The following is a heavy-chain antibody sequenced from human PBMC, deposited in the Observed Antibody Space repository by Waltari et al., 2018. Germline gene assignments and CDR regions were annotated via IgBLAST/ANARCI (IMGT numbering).Heavy chain of an antibody. Sequence: EVQLVESGGGLIQPGGSLRLSCSASAFTVSNTYMGWVRQAPGKGLEWVSLIYSTGGTAYADSVKGRFTISRDNSKNTLYLQMNSLRADDTAVYYCATRMVLAARNWGQGTLVTVSS. J-gene: IGHJ4*02. CDR2: IYSTGGT. V-gene: IGHV3-53*01. D-gene: IGHD6-6*01. CDR3: ATRMVLAARN. CDR1: AFTVSNTY.